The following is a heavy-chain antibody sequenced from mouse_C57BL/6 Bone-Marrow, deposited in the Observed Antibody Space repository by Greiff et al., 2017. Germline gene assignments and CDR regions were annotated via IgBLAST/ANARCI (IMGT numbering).Heavy chain of an antibody. V-gene: IGHV1-54*01. Sequence: QVQLQQSGAELVRPGTSVKVSCKASGYAFTNYLIEWVKQRPGQGLEWIGVINPGSGGTNYNEKFKGKATLTADKSSSTAYMQLSSLTSEDSAVYFCARSLYYDGSSDEYFDVWGTGTTVTVSS. D-gene: IGHD1-1*01. CDR3: ARSLYYDGSSDEYFDV. CDR2: INPGSGGT. CDR1: GYAFTNYL. J-gene: IGHJ1*03.